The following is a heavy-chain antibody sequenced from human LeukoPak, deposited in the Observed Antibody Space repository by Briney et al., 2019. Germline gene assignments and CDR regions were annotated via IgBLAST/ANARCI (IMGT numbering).Heavy chain of an antibody. V-gene: IGHV4-31*11. CDR1: GGSFSGY. Sequence: PSETLSLTCAVYGGSFSGYWSWIRQHPGKGLEWIGYIYYSGSTYYNPSLKSRVTISVDTSKNQFSLKLSSVTAADTAVYYCARLGYSYGLGYWGQGTLVTVSS. D-gene: IGHD5-18*01. J-gene: IGHJ4*02. CDR2: IYYSGST. CDR3: ARLGYSYGLGY.